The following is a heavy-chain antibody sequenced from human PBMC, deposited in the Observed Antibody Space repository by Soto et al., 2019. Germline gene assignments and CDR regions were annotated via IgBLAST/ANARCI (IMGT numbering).Heavy chain of an antibody. CDR3: GANRGGGGY. J-gene: IGHJ4*02. D-gene: IGHD3-10*01. V-gene: IGHV3-53*01. Sequence: EVQLVESGGGLIQPGGSLRLSCAVSGFTVSNNYMSWVRQAPGKGLEGVSVIYSGGYTAYGDSVKGRFTISRDNSKNTICLKMNGRGPSAPAVFYGGANRGGGGYWGQGTLVTVSS. CDR2: IYSGGYT. CDR1: GFTVSNNY.